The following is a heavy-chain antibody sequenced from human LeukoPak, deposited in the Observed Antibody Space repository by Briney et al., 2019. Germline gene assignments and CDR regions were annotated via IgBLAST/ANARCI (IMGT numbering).Heavy chain of an antibody. D-gene: IGHD3-10*01. J-gene: IGHJ4*01. CDR2: IYTSGDT. V-gene: IGHV4-61*02. CDR3: ASGDYGAGSPVMRY. Sequence: SETLSLTCTVSGGSVTRGAYSWTWIRQPVGKGLEWIGRIYTSGDTKYNPSLKSRVTISVGASNNQFSLKLTPVTAADTAVYYCASGDYGAGSPVMRYWGHGTLVIVSS. CDR1: GGSVTRGAYS.